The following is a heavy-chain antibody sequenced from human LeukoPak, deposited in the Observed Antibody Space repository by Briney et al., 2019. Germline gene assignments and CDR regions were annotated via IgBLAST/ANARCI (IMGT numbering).Heavy chain of an antibody. Sequence: SVKVSRKASGGTFSSYTISWVRQAPGQGLEWMGRIIPILGIANYAQKFQGRVTITADKSTSTAYMELSSLRSENTAVYYCASSSHPYWFDPWGQGTLVTVSS. CDR2: IIPILGIA. J-gene: IGHJ5*02. D-gene: IGHD6-13*01. CDR1: GGTFSSYT. V-gene: IGHV1-69*02. CDR3: ASSSHPYWFDP.